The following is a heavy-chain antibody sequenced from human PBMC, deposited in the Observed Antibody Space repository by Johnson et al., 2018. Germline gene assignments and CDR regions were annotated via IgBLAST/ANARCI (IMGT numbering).Heavy chain of an antibody. J-gene: IGHJ1*01. CDR2: IDHSGST. Sequence: QVQLQQWGAGLLKPSETLSLICAVSGGSFSDYYWSWIRQSPGKGLEWIGEIDHSGSTNHNPSLKSRVTISVDTSKNQCSLKLTSVTATDTAVYYCARGWYPRGYWGQGTLVTGSA. D-gene: IGHD6-13*01. V-gene: IGHV4-34*01. CDR3: ARGWYPRGY. CDR1: GGSFSDYY.